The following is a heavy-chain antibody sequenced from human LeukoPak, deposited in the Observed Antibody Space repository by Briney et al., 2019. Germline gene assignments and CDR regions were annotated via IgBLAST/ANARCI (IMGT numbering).Heavy chain of an antibody. CDR2: IIPIFGTA. D-gene: IGHD2-2*03. CDR3: ASNPLEIVVVPALAYYYGMDV. CDR1: GGTFSSYA. V-gene: IGHV1-69*13. J-gene: IGHJ6*02. Sequence: SVKVSCKASGGTFSSYAISWGRQAPGHGLEWMGGIIPIFGTANYAQKFQGRVTITADESTSTAYMELSSLRSEDTAVYYCASNPLEIVVVPALAYYYGMDVWGQGTTVTVSS.